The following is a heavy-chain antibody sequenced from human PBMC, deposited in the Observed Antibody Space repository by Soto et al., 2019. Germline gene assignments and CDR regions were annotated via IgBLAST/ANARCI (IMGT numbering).Heavy chain of an antibody. V-gene: IGHV1-69*01. CDR1: GGTFSNFG. CDR2: IIPIFASS. CDR3: AKDVGFQQLLFVFET. D-gene: IGHD6-13*01. J-gene: IGHJ5*02. Sequence: QVQLVQSGAEVKKPGSSVRVSCKASGGTFSNFGFSWVRQAPGQGLEWMGGIIPIFASSNYAQKLQGRLTITANESTSTAYMDLSSLISEDTAVYFCAKDVGFQQLLFVFETWGQGTLVTVSS.